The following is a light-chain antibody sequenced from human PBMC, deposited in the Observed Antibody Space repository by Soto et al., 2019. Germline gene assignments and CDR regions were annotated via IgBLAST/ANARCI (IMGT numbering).Light chain of an antibody. V-gene: IGKV1-27*01. Sequence: DIHMTDSPSSLSASVVDRVTITCRASLPISNYLAWYQQKPGKIPNLLIYAASTLQAGVPSRFSGSGSGTDFTLNIRSLQPEDVEASYCKKYSSEPLHFAGGHXGDIK. J-gene: IGKJ4*01. CDR1: LPISNY. CDR2: AAS. CDR3: KKYSSEPLH.